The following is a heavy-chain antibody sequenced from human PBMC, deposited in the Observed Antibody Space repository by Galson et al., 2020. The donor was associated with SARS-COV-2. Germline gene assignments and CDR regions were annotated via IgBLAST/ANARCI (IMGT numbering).Heavy chain of an antibody. CDR3: ASIEYYYDSSGYYYLDCYGMDV. CDR1: GFTFSSYS. Sequence: KIGESLKISCAASGFTFSSYSMNWVRQAPGKGLEWVSSISSSSSYIYYADSVKGRFTISRDNAKNSLYLQMNSLRAEDTAVYYCASIEYYYDSSGYYYLDCYGMDVWCQGTTVTVSS. V-gene: IGHV3-21*01. J-gene: IGHJ6*02. D-gene: IGHD3-22*01. CDR2: ISSSSSYI.